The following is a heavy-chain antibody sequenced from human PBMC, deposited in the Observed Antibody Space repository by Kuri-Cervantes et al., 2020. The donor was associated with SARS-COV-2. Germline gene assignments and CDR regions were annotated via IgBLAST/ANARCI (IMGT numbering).Heavy chain of an antibody. CDR3: ASELLAYFDY. CDR1: GFTFSTYA. D-gene: IGHD1-26*01. V-gene: IGHV3-30-3*01. CDR2: ISYDGSNK. Sequence: GGSLRLSCAASGFTFSTYAMNWVRQAPGKGLEWVAVISYDGSNKYYADSVKGRFTISRDNSKNTLYLQMNSLRAEDTAVYYCASELLAYFDYWGQGTLVTVSS. J-gene: IGHJ4*02.